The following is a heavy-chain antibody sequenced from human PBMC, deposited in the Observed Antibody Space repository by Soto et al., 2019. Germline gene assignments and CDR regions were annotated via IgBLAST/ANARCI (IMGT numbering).Heavy chain of an antibody. CDR1: GGSISSSSYY. Sequence: SETLSLTCTVSGGSISSSSYYWGWIRQPPGKGLEWIGSIYYSGSTYYNPSLKSRVTISVDTSKNQFSLKVSSVTAADTAVYFCTWAGYFYWIHCIPGLDYWGPGTLVTDSS. J-gene: IGHJ4*02. CDR3: TWAGYFYWIHCIPGLDY. D-gene: IGHD3-9*01. V-gene: IGHV4-39*01. CDR2: IYYSGST.